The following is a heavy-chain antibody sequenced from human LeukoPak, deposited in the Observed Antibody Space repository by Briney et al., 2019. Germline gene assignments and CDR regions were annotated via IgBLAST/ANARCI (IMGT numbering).Heavy chain of an antibody. CDR1: GFSFSNYA. CDR3: ANLNSGYATDF. CDR2: ISDGAATT. D-gene: IGHD5-12*01. Sequence: GGSLRLPCAASGFSFSNYAMSWVRQAPGKGLEWVSLISDGAATTYYADSVKGRFTISRDNSKNTLYLQMISLRAEDTAVYYCANLNSGYATDFWGQGTLVTVSS. J-gene: IGHJ4*02. V-gene: IGHV3-23*01.